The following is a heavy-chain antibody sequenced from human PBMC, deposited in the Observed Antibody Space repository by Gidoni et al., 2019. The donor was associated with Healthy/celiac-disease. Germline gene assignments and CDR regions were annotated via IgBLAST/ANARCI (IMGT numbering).Heavy chain of an antibody. CDR1: GFTFSSYA. CDR2: ISYDGSNK. D-gene: IGHD3-10*01. J-gene: IGHJ5*02. V-gene: IGHV3-30*01. Sequence: QVQLVESGGGVVQPGRSLRLSCAASGFTFSSYAMHWVRQAPGKGLEWVAVISYDGSNKYYADSVKGRFTISRDNSKNTLYLQMNSLRAEDTAVYYCARDRVPRITMVRGVDPINWFDPWGQGTLVTVSS. CDR3: ARDRVPRITMVRGVDPINWFDP.